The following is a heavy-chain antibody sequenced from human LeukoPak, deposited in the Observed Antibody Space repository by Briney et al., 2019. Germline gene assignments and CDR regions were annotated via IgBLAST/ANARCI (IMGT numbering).Heavy chain of an antibody. Sequence: GGSLRLSCAASGFTFSSYGMHWVRQAPGKGLEWVAVISYDGSNKYYADSVKGRFTISRDNSKNTLYLQMNSLRAEDTAVYYCAKRIYYDYVWGSSSGAFDIWGQGTVVTVSS. CDR2: ISYDGSNK. D-gene: IGHD3-16*01. J-gene: IGHJ3*02. CDR1: GFTFSSYG. CDR3: AKRIYYDYVWGSSSGAFDI. V-gene: IGHV3-30*18.